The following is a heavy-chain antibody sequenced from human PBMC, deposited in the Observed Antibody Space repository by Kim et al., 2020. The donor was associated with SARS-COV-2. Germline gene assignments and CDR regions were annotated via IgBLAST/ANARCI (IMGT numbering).Heavy chain of an antibody. D-gene: IGHD5-12*01. CDR1: GFTFNSYA. J-gene: IGHJ3*02. V-gene: IGHV3-30*04. CDR3: VRALWLRLSDALEN. CDR2: ISYDGSSE. Sequence: GGSLRLSCAASGFTFNSYAMHWVRQAPGKGLEWVAVISYDGSSEYYADFVKGRFTISRDNSKHTLYLQMNSLMTEDTAVYYCVRALWLRLSDALENWGQGTMVTVSS.